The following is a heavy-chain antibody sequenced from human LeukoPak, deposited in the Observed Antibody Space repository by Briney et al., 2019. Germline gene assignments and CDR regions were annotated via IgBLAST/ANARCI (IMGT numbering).Heavy chain of an antibody. V-gene: IGHV4-61*02. CDR2: IYTSGST. CDR1: GGSISSGSYY. Sequence: PSETLSLTCTVSGGSISSGSYYWSWIRQPAGKGLEWIGRIYTSGSTNYNPSLKSRVNISVDTSKNQFSLKLSSVTAADTAVYYCARDRLYSSGWWGYYYYMDVWGKGTTVTISS. D-gene: IGHD6-19*01. J-gene: IGHJ6*03. CDR3: ARDRLYSSGWWGYYYYMDV.